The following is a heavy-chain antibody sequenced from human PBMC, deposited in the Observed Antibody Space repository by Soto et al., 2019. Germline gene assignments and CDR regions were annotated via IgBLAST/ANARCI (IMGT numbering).Heavy chain of an antibody. CDR2: ISSSSRYT. Sequence: GGSLRLSCAASGFTFSSNAMTWIRQAPGKGLEWVSYISSSSRYTYSADSVKGRFTISRDDAKNSLYLQMNSLRVEDTAVYYCAKDRPNYCDNCGAYYSPGGDYWGQGTLVTVSS. J-gene: IGHJ4*02. CDR1: GFTFSSNA. D-gene: IGHD3-22*01. V-gene: IGHV3-21*05. CDR3: AKDRPNYCDNCGAYYSPGGDY.